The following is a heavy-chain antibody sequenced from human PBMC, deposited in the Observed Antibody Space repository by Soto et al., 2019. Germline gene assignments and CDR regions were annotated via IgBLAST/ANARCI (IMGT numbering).Heavy chain of an antibody. J-gene: IGHJ4*02. Sequence: EVQLVESGGGLIQPGGSLRLSCAASGFTVSSKYMTWVRQAPGKGLEWVSVIYGGGTTYYADSVKGRFTISRDNSENTLYLQVNSLRAEDTAVYYCVQTTGWPGFDFWGQGTLVTVSS. V-gene: IGHV3-53*01. D-gene: IGHD6-19*01. CDR3: VQTTGWPGFDF. CDR1: GFTVSSKY. CDR2: IYGGGTT.